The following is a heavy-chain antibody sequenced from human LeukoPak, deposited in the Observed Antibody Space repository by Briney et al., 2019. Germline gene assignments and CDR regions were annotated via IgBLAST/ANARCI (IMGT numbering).Heavy chain of an antibody. V-gene: IGHV3-33*01. D-gene: IGHD3-10*01. CDR1: GLNFNDYD. Sequence: GGSLRLSCAASGLNFNDYDMDWVRQAPGPGPEWVAVIWDDGSNKYYAESVKGRFTISRDISKNMLYLQMNSLRVEDTAVYYCARERGGQDWDFDLWGRGTLVTVSS. CDR3: ARERGGQDWDFDL. J-gene: IGHJ2*01. CDR2: IWDDGSNK.